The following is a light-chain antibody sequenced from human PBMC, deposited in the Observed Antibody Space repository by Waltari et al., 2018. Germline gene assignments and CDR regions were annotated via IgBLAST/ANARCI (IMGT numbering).Light chain of an antibody. V-gene: IGKV1-9*01. CDR3: QQLNSYPIS. J-gene: IGKJ5*01. CDR1: QGISSY. CDR2: DAS. Sequence: DIQLTQSPSFLSASVGDRVTITCRASQGISSYLAWYQQKPGKAPNLLIYDASTLQSGVPSRFSGSGSGTEFTHTISSLQPEDCATNYCQQLNSYPISFGQGTRLEI.